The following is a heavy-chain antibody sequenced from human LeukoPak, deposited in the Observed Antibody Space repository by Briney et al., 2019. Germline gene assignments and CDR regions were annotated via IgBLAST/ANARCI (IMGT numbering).Heavy chain of an antibody. CDR2: IYYSGST. CDR3: ARDSAKAPFDF. V-gene: IGHV4-59*11. J-gene: IGHJ4*02. Sequence: SETLSLTCTVSGVSISSHYWSWLRQPPGKGLEWFGYIYYSGSTNYNPSLKSRVTISGDTSKNQFSLKLTSVTAADTAVYYCARDSAKAPFDFSGQGTLVTVSS. D-gene: IGHD3-10*01. CDR1: GVSISSHY.